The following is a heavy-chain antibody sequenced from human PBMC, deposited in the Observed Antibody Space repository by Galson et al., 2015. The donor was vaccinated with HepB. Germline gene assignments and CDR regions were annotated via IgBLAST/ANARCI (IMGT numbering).Heavy chain of an antibody. D-gene: IGHD3-16*01. CDR1: GGSISNSNYF. V-gene: IGHV4-39*07. Sequence: ETLSLTCSVSGGSISNSNYFWAWIRQPPGEGLEWIGSIYSGNTYYNPSLKSRVNISADTSKSQISLKLTSVTAADTAIYYCAKNPPGGDYYYQGMDVWGEGTTVTVSS. CDR2: IYSGNT. J-gene: IGHJ6*04. CDR3: AKNPPGGDYYYQGMDV.